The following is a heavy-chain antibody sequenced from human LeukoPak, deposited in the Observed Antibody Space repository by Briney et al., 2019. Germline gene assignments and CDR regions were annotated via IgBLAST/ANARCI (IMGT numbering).Heavy chain of an antibody. Sequence: ASVKVSCKTSGFTLTIYDINWVRQATGQGLEWMGWMNGNSGDTGYAQKFQGRATMTRNTSISTAYMELSNLRSEDTAVYYCVRGRFIAGAGDWGQGTPVTVPS. CDR1: GFTLTIYD. D-gene: IGHD1-26*01. CDR3: VRGRFIAGAGD. CDR2: MNGNSGDT. V-gene: IGHV1-8*01. J-gene: IGHJ1*01.